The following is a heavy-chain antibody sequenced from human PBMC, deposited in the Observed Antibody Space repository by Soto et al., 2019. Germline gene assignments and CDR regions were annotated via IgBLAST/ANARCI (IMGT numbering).Heavy chain of an antibody. CDR2: IYYSGST. D-gene: IGHD6-13*01. Sequence: PSETLSLTCTVSGGSISSSSYYWGWIRQPPGKGLEWIGSIYYSGSTYYNPSLKSRVTISVDTSKNQFSLKLSSVTAADTAVYYCARHRCSSSWFCSYTWNEEPLFDYWGQGTLVTVSS. CDR1: GGSISSSSYY. J-gene: IGHJ4*02. CDR3: ARHRCSSSWFCSYTWNEEPLFDY. V-gene: IGHV4-39*01.